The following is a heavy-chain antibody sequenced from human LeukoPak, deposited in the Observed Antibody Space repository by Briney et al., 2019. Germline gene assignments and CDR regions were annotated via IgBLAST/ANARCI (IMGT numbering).Heavy chain of an antibody. CDR1: GFTFSNYA. CDR3: ARGGYDILTGYSTLGY. Sequence: GGSLRLSCAASGFTFSNYAMHWVRQAPGKGLEWVAVRSYDGNDKYYADSVKGRFTISKDNSKNTLYLQMNSLRAEDTAVYYCARGGYDILTGYSTLGYWGQGTLVTVSS. CDR2: RSYDGNDK. D-gene: IGHD3-9*01. V-gene: IGHV3-30-3*01. J-gene: IGHJ4*02.